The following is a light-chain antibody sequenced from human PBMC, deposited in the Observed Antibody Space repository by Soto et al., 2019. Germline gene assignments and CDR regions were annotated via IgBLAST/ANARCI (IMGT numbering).Light chain of an antibody. CDR1: QSISSW. CDR3: QQYNGSPDT. Sequence: DIQMTQSPSTLSASVGDRVTITCRASQSISSWLAWYQQKPGKAPKLLIYDASSLESGVPSRFSGSGSGTEFTLTISGLQPDDFATYYCQQYNGSPDTFGQGTKLEIK. CDR2: DAS. V-gene: IGKV1-5*01. J-gene: IGKJ2*01.